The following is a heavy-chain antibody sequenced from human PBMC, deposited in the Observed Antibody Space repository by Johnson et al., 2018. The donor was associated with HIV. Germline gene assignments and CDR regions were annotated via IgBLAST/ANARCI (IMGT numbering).Heavy chain of an antibody. V-gene: IGHV3-66*02. CDR1: GFTVSSNY. D-gene: IGHD3-16*01. CDR2: INGDGSR. CDR3: AKPPSMGSDAFDI. Sequence: VQLVESGGGLVQPGGSLRLSCAASGFTVSSNYMSWVRQAPGKGLEWVSRINGDGSRLTYADSVKGRFTISRDNSKNTLYLQMNSLKREDTAVYFCAKPPSMGSDAFDIWGQGTMVTVS. J-gene: IGHJ3*02.